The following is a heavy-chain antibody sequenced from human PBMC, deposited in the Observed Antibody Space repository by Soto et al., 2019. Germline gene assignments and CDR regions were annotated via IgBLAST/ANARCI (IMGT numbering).Heavy chain of an antibody. J-gene: IGHJ4*02. Sequence: QVQLVQSGAEVKKPGASVKVSCKASGYTFTSYGLSWVRQAPGQGLEWMGWISPYNGNTNYAQKLQGRVTMTTDTSTRPAYMELRSLRSDDTAVYYCARAPETIVGATIDYWGQGTLVTVSS. D-gene: IGHD1-26*01. CDR3: ARAPETIVGATIDY. V-gene: IGHV1-18*01. CDR2: ISPYNGNT. CDR1: GYTFTSYG.